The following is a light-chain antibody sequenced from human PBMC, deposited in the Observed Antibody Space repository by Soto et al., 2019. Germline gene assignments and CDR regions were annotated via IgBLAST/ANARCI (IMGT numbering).Light chain of an antibody. CDR3: QQYNDWPPNCP. CDR2: GAS. CDR1: QAISYN. V-gene: IGKV3-15*01. Sequence: TIMTQSPGTLSVSPGERATISCSASQAISYNVAWYQHFPGQAPRLLIHGASTRANGVPARFSGSGSGTDVTLTITSVQSEDFATYYCQQYNDWPPNCPFGRGTKVEI. J-gene: IGKJ2*02.